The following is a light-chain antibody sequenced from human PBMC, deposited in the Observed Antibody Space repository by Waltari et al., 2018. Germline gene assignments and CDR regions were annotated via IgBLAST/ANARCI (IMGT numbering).Light chain of an antibody. CDR3: QNHERLPAT. CDR2: GAS. J-gene: IGKJ1*01. V-gene: IGKV3-20*01. Sequence: EVVLTQSPDTLSLSTGERATLFCRASQSISRYLVWYQQRPGQAPRRLIYGASIRAAGIPDRFSGSGSGTDFTLSISRLEPEDFAVYYCQNHERLPATFGQGTRVEIK. CDR1: QSISRY.